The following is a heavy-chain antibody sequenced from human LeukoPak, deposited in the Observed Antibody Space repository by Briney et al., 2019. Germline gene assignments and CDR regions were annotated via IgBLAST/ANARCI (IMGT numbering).Heavy chain of an antibody. Sequence: KPSETLSLTCAVYGGSFSGYYWSWIRQPPGKGLEWIGYIYYSGSTNYNPSLKSRVTISVDTSKNQFSLKLSSVTAADTAVYYCARDRHYGDYAGSWFDPWGQGTLVTVSS. V-gene: IGHV4-59*01. CDR2: IYYSGST. J-gene: IGHJ5*02. CDR3: ARDRHYGDYAGSWFDP. D-gene: IGHD4-17*01. CDR1: GGSFSGYY.